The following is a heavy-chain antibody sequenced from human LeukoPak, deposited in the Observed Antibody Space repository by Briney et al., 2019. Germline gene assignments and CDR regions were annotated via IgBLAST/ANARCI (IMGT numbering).Heavy chain of an antibody. CDR2: MNPNSGNT. J-gene: IGHJ4*02. Sequence: VASVKVSCKASGYTFTGYYMHWVRQATGQGLEWMGWMNPNSGNTGYAQKFQGRVTMTRNTSISTAYMELSSLRSEDTAVYYCARGGGSYLVGFYWGQGTLVTVSS. CDR1: GYTFTGYY. D-gene: IGHD1-26*01. V-gene: IGHV1-8*02. CDR3: ARGGGSYLVGFY.